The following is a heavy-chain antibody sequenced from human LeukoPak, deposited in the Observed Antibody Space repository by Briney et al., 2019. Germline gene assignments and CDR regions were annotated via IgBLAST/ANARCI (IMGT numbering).Heavy chain of an antibody. CDR1: GFTFSDYY. V-gene: IGHV3-11*01. Sequence: PGGSLRLSCAASGFTFSDYYMSWIRQAPGKGLEWVSYISSSGSTIYYADSVKGRFTISRDNAKNSLYLQMNSLRAEDTAVYYCARVIVATIRRAIHHTLGRHKWFDPWGQGTLVTVSS. D-gene: IGHD5-12*01. CDR2: ISSSGSTI. CDR3: ARVIVATIRRAIHHTLGRHKWFDP. J-gene: IGHJ5*02.